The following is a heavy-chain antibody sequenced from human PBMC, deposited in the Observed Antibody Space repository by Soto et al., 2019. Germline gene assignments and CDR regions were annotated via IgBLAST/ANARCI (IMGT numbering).Heavy chain of an antibody. D-gene: IGHD3-3*01. V-gene: IGHV4-34*01. J-gene: IGHJ5*02. CDR2: INHSGST. CDR1: GGSFSGYY. Sequence: QVQLQQWGAGLLKPSETLSLTCAVYGGSFSGYYWSWIRQPPGKGLEWIGEINHSGSTNYNPSLKSRVTISVDTSKNQFSLKLSSVTAADTAVYYCARDNTIFGVVRKNWFDPWGQGTLVTVSS. CDR3: ARDNTIFGVVRKNWFDP.